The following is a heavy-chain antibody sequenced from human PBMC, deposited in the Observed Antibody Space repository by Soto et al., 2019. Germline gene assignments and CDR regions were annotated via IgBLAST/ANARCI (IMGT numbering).Heavy chain of an antibody. V-gene: IGHV3-30*18. CDR2: ISYDGSNK. J-gene: IGHJ4*02. CDR1: GFTFSSYG. D-gene: IGHD1-26*01. CDR3: AKDRRSGSYYGTLDY. Sequence: GSLRLSCAASGFTFSSYGMHWVRQAPGKGLEWVAVISYDGSNKYYADSVKGRFTISRDNSKNTLYLQMNSLRAEDTAVYYCAKDRRSGSYYGTLDYWGQGTLVTVSS.